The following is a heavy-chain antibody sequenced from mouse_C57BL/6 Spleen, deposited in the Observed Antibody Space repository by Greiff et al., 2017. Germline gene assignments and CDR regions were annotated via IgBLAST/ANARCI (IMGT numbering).Heavy chain of an antibody. Sequence: QVQLQQPGAELVKPGASVKLSCKASGYTFTSYWMHWVKQRPGQGLEWIGMIHPNSGSTNYNEKFKSKATLTVDKSSSTGYMQLSSLTSEDSAVYYCARSSYYSNYGYFDVWGTGTTVTVSS. CDR2: IHPNSGST. J-gene: IGHJ1*03. CDR3: ARSSYYSNYGYFDV. D-gene: IGHD2-5*01. V-gene: IGHV1-64*01. CDR1: GYTFTSYW.